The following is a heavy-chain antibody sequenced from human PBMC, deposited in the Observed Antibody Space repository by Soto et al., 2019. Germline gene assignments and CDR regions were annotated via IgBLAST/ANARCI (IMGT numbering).Heavy chain of an antibody. Sequence: SQTLSLTCSISGDGVSSNSAAWNWIRQSPSRGLEWLGRTYYRSKWYNDYAVSVKSRITINPETSKNQFSLQLNSVTPEDTAVYYCAREAAAYYDILTGYYMWSDAFDIWGQGTMVTVSS. CDR1: GDGVSSNSAA. CDR3: AREAAAYYDILTGYYMWSDAFDI. D-gene: IGHD3-9*01. V-gene: IGHV6-1*01. J-gene: IGHJ3*02. CDR2: TYYRSKWYN.